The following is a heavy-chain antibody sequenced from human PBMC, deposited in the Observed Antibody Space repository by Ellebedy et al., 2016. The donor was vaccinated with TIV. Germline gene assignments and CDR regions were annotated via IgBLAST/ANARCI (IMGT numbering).Heavy chain of an antibody. D-gene: IGHD1-26*01. J-gene: IGHJ4*02. V-gene: IGHV3-23*01. CDR2: ISGSGGST. CDR3: AKVRGVGAHAGVVVDY. Sequence: GESLKISCAASGFTFSSYAMSWVRQAPGKGLEWVSAISGSGGSTYYADSVKGRFTISRDNSKNTLYLQMNSLRAEDTAVYYCAKVRGVGAHAGVVVDYWGQGTLVTVSS. CDR1: GFTFSSYA.